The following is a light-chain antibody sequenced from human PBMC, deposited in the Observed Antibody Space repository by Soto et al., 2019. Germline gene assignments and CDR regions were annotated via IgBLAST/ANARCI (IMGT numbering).Light chain of an antibody. Sequence: ELLLTQSPATLPVSSAKTTTLPCTDSQRVGSNLAWFQQKPGQAPRLLIYGSSTRATGGPARFSGSGSGADFTLTISNLQSEDFAVYYCQQYTNWPPITFGQGARLEIK. CDR3: QQYTNWPPIT. CDR1: QRVGSN. CDR2: GSS. V-gene: IGKV3-15*01. J-gene: IGKJ5*01.